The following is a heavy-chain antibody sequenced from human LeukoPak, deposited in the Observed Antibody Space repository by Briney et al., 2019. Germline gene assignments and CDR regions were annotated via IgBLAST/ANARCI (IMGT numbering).Heavy chain of an antibody. Sequence: GGSLGLSCAASGFTFSSYAMSWVRQAPGKGLEWVSGISGSGGSTYYADSVKGRFTISRDNSKNTLYLQMNSLRAEDTAVYYCASLGYCSGGSCYGYYYGMDVWGQGTTVTVSS. J-gene: IGHJ6*02. CDR2: ISGSGGST. CDR3: ASLGYCSGGSCYGYYYGMDV. D-gene: IGHD2-15*01. CDR1: GFTFSSYA. V-gene: IGHV3-23*01.